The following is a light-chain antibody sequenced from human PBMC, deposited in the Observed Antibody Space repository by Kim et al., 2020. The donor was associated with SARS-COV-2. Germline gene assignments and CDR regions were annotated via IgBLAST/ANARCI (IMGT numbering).Light chain of an antibody. CDR2: YNS. J-gene: IGLJ2*01. CDR1: NIGTKS. CDR3: QVWDNTLNQVV. Sequence: SYELTQPPSVSVAPGQTARIACGENNIGTKSVHWYQQKPGQAPVLVIYYNSDRPSGIPERFSGSNSGDPATLTVSRVEAGDEADYYCQVWDNTLNQVVFG. V-gene: IGLV3-21*04.